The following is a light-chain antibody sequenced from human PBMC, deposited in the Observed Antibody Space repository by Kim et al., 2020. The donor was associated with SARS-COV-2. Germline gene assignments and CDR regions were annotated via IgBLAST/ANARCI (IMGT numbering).Light chain of an antibody. CDR1: QSVGSSY. V-gene: IGKV3-20*01. CDR2: GAS. J-gene: IGKJ2*01. CDR3: QQYGSSPL. Sequence: SLSPGDRATLSCRASQSVGSSYLAWYQEKPGQAPRLLIYGASSRATGIPDRFSGSGSGTDFTLTITRLEPEDFAVYYCQQYGSSPLFGQGTKLEI.